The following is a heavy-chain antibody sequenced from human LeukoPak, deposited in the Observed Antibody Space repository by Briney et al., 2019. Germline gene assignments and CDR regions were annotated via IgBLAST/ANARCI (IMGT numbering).Heavy chain of an antibody. D-gene: IGHD5-12*01. CDR2: INHSGST. V-gene: IGHV4-34*01. Sequence: SETLSLTCAVYGGSFSGYYWSWIRQPPGKGLEWIGEINHSGSTNYNPSLKSRVTISVDTSKNQFSLKLSSVTAADTAVYYCARGVNEDIVATTEFDYWGQGTLVTDSS. CDR3: ARGVNEDIVATTEFDY. J-gene: IGHJ4*02. CDR1: GGSFSGYY.